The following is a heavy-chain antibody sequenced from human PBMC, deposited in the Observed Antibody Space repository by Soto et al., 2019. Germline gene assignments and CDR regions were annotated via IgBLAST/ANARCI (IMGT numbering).Heavy chain of an antibody. J-gene: IGHJ4*02. D-gene: IGHD3-16*02. Sequence: LEALSLTCAVYGGSFRGYYWSWFRQPPGKGLEWIGEINHSGSTNYNPSLKSRVTISVDTSKNQFSLKLSSVTAADTAVYYCARGPSVWGSYRYIYPFDYWGQGTLVTVSS. CDR1: GGSFRGYY. V-gene: IGHV4-34*01. CDR3: ARGPSVWGSYRYIYPFDY. CDR2: INHSGST.